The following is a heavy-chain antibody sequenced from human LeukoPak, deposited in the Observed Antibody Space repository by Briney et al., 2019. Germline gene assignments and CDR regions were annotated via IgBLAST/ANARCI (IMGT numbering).Heavy chain of an antibody. Sequence: GGSLRLSCAASGFTFSRLAMTWVRQAPGKGLEWVSAIRGSGGSTYYADSVKGRFTISRDNSKNTLYLQMNSLRAEDTAVYYCAKGGVWGSYRGIDYWGQGTLVTVSS. V-gene: IGHV3-23*01. CDR3: AKGGVWGSYRGIDY. CDR2: IRGSGGST. D-gene: IGHD3-16*02. CDR1: GFTFSRLA. J-gene: IGHJ4*02.